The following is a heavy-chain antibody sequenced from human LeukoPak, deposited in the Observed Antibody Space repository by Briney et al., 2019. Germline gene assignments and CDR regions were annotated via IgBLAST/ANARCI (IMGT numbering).Heavy chain of an antibody. D-gene: IGHD6-6*01. V-gene: IGHV4-61*05. CDR1: GGSISSSSYY. CDR2: VFYSGST. CDR3: AALSSIAELGEFDP. J-gene: IGHJ5*02. Sequence: PSETLSLTCTVSGGSISSSSYYWGWIRQPPGKGLEWIGYVFYSGSTSYIPSLKSRVTISVDTSKNQFSLKLNSVTAADTAVYYCAALSSIAELGEFDPWGQGTLVTVSS.